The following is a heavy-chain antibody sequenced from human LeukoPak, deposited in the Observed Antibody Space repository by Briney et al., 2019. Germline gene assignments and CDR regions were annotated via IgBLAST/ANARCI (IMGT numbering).Heavy chain of an antibody. V-gene: IGHV3-53*01. D-gene: IGHD5-24*01. CDR1: GLTVSSNY. Sequence: PGGSLRLSCVASGLTVSSNYMSWVRQAPGKGLEWVSVIDLGGRTYYADSVKGRFTISRDNSKNTLYVQMNSLRAEDTAVYYCASRRDGYNSNFWGQGTLVTVPS. CDR3: ASRRDGYNSNF. J-gene: IGHJ4*02. CDR2: IDLGGRT.